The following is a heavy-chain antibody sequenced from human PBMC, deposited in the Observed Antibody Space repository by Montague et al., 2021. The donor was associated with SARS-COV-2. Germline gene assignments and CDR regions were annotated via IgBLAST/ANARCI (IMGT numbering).Heavy chain of an antibody. D-gene: IGHD2-2*01. Sequence: SETLSLTCAVYGASSSNYYWSWIRQSPGKGLEWVGEINHSGYTDYNPSLESRLPISLDSSKKQFSLKMTSVTAADTAVYYCARIVGDCSSDSCYAVRWGQGTVVTVAS. CDR2: INHSGYT. CDR1: GASSSNYY. V-gene: IGHV4-34*01. CDR3: ARIVGDCSSDSCYAVR. J-gene: IGHJ4*02.